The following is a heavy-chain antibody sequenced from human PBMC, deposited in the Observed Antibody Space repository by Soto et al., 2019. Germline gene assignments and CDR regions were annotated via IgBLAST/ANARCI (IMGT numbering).Heavy chain of an antibody. CDR1: GYTFTSYD. Sequence: QVQLVQSGAEVKKPGASVKVSCKASGYTFTSYDINWVRQATGQGLEWMGWMNPNSGNTGYAQKFQGRVTMTRNTSLSTAYMELSRLGSEDTAVYYCARDLTAVTKDAFDIWGQGTMVTVSS. CDR3: ARDLTAVTKDAFDI. J-gene: IGHJ3*02. D-gene: IGHD4-17*01. V-gene: IGHV1-8*01. CDR2: MNPNSGNT.